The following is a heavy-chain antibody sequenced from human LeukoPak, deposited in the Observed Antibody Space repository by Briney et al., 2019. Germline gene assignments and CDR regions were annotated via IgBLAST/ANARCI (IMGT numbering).Heavy chain of an antibody. V-gene: IGHV1-2*04. CDR3: ARAYYDYVWGSYRFDY. CDR1: GDNFTGYC. CDR2: STPHSGGT. J-gene: IGHJ4*02. Sequence: ASVMVSCKAAGDNFTGYCMYRVRQAPEQWLEWRGWSTPHSGGTNYAQKFQGWVTMTTDTSISTAYMELSRLRSDDTAVYYCARAYYDYVWGSYRFDYWGQGTLVTVSS. D-gene: IGHD3-16*02.